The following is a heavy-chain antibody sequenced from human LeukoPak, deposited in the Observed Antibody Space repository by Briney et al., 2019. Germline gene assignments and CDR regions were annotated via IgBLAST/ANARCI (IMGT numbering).Heavy chain of an antibody. Sequence: SETLSLTCTVSGGSISSYYWSWIRQPPGKGLEWIGYIYYSGSTNYNPSLKSRVTISVDTSKNQFSLKLSSVTAADTAVYYCASSPGSGYGGFLIAWGKGTTVTVSS. CDR3: ASSPGSGYGGFLIA. D-gene: IGHD5-12*01. V-gene: IGHV4-59*01. CDR2: IYYSGST. J-gene: IGHJ6*04. CDR1: GGSISSYY.